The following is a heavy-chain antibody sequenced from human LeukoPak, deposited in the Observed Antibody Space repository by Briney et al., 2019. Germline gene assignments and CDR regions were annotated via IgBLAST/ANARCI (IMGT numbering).Heavy chain of an antibody. J-gene: IGHJ6*03. CDR2: ISSSSSTI. V-gene: IGHV3-48*01. CDR1: ELTLSSNY. Sequence: GGSLRLSCAASELTLSSNYMSWIRQAPGKGLEWVSYISSSSSTIYYADSVKGRFTISRDNAKNSLYLQMNSLRAEDTAVYYCARSERDYCSGGSCYLTYYYYYMDVWGKGTTVTVSS. CDR3: ARSERDYCSGGSCYLTYYYYYMDV. D-gene: IGHD2-15*01.